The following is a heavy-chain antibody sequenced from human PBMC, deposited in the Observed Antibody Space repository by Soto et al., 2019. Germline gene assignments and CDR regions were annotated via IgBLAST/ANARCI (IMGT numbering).Heavy chain of an antibody. CDR1: GDSISTVDYF. V-gene: IGHV4-30-4*01. Sequence: SETLSLTCSVSGDSISTVDYFWAWIRQPPGQALEYIGYIYKSATTYYNPSFESRVAISLDTSKSQFSLNVTSVTAADTAVYFCARGRYCLTGRCFPNWFDSWGQGTLVTVPS. CDR3: ARGRYCLTGRCFPNWFDS. D-gene: IGHD2-15*01. CDR2: IYKSATT. J-gene: IGHJ5*01.